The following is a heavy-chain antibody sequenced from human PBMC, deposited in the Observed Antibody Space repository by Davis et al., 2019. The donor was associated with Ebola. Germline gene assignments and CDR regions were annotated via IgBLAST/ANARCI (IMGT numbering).Heavy chain of an antibody. CDR2: IGTSATP. Sequence: GGSLRLSCAVSGIPLSNVGIRWVRQVPGKGLEWVSTIGTSATPHYPDSVKGRFTVSRDNSKNTVYLQMNSLRADDTALYYCSRYNFAWYYFANWGQGALVTVSS. CDR1: GIPLSNVG. D-gene: IGHD3-9*01. CDR3: SRYNFAWYYFAN. J-gene: IGHJ4*02. V-gene: IGHV3-23*01.